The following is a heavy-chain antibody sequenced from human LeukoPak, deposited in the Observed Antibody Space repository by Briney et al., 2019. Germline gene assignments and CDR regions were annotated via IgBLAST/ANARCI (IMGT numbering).Heavy chain of an antibody. CDR2: IYYSGST. CDR1: GGSVGSGTFY. D-gene: IGHD4-17*01. V-gene: IGHV4-61*01. J-gene: IGHJ3*02. CDR3: ARHFDRVTTPAFDI. Sequence: SETLSLTCTVSGGSVGSGTFYWSWIRQPPGKGLEWIGYIYYSGSTNYNPSLKSRVTISVDTSKNQFSLKLSSVTAADTAVYYCARHFDRVTTPAFDIWGQGTMVTVSS.